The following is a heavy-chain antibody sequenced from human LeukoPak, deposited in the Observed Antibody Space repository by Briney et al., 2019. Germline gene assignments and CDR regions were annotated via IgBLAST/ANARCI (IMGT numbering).Heavy chain of an antibody. D-gene: IGHD4-17*01. CDR3: ARAAHYGPYDY. CDR2: IYYSGST. CDR1: GGSISGYY. V-gene: IGHV4-59*01. J-gene: IGHJ4*02. Sequence: SETLSLTCIVSGGSISGYYWSWIRQPPGKGLEWIGSIYYSGSTDYNPSLKSRVIISVDTSKNQFSLKLSSVTAADTAVYYCARAAHYGPYDYWGQGTLVTVSS.